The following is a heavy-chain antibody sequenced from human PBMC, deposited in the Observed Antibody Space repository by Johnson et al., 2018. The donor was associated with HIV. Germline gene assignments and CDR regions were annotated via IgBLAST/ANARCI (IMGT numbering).Heavy chain of an antibody. D-gene: IGHD2-15*01. V-gene: IGHV3-66*01. CDR2: ISSGGST. CDR1: GFTVSSNY. CDR3: AKEDCSAVLCSDDAFHI. Sequence: EVQLVESGGGLVQRGGSLRLSCAASGFTVSSNYMSWVRQAPGKGLEWVSVISSGGSTYYADSAKGRFTISSDNSKNTLYLQMNSLRAEDTAVYYCAKEDCSAVLCSDDAFHIWGQGTMVTLSS. J-gene: IGHJ3*02.